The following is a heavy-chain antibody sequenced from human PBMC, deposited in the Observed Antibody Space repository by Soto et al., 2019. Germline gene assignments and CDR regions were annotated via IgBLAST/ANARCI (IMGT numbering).Heavy chain of an antibody. J-gene: IGHJ6*02. Sequence: EVQLLESGGGLVQPGGSLRLSCAASGFTFSSYAMSWVRQAPGKGLEWVSAISGSGGSTYYADSVKGRFTISRDKSKNTLYLQMNSLRAEDTAVYYCAKRITAAASLDRLPGMDVWGQGTTVTVSS. CDR1: GFTFSSYA. D-gene: IGHD3-10*01. CDR2: ISGSGGST. V-gene: IGHV3-23*01. CDR3: AKRITAAASLDRLPGMDV.